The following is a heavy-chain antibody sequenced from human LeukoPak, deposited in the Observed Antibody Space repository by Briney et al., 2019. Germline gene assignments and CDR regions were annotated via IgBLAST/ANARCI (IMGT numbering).Heavy chain of an antibody. Sequence: KSSETLSLTCTVSGVSVSSNSYYWSWLRQPAGKGPEWIGHISTSGNSNSNPSLKSRVTISVDTSTNQFSLKLSSVTAADTAVYYCARIPVYGGNSRRDWYFDLWGRGTLVTVSS. D-gene: IGHD4-23*01. CDR1: GVSVSSNSYY. CDR2: ISTSGNS. J-gene: IGHJ2*01. V-gene: IGHV4-61*10. CDR3: ARIPVYGGNSRRDWYFDL.